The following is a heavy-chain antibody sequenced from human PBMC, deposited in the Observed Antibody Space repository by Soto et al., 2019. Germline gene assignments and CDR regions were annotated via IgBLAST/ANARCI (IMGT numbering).Heavy chain of an antibody. J-gene: IGHJ4*02. Sequence: QVQLVQSGAEVKKPGYSVKVSCKASGGTFSSYAISWVRQAPGQGLEWMGGIIPIFGTANYAQKFQGRVTITADYSTSTAYMELSRLSSEDTAVDYCARTCVGWVRCFAYWGQGTMVTVSS. V-gene: IGHV1-69*01. CDR3: ARTCVGWVRCFAY. D-gene: IGHD3-10*01. CDR2: IIPIFGTA. CDR1: GGTFSSYA.